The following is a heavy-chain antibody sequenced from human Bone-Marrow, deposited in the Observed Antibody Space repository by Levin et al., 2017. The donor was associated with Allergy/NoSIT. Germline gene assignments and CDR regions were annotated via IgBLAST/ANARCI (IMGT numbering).Heavy chain of an antibody. CDR1: GFTFGNAW. Sequence: GGSLRLSCAASGFTFGNAWMSWVRQSPGKGLEWVGRIKSKTDGGTTDYAAPVKGRFTISRDDSKNTLYLQMNSLKTEDTAVYYCTTEGVVGTTSVFDYWGQGALVTVSS. CDR3: TTEGVVGTTSVFDY. V-gene: IGHV3-15*01. J-gene: IGHJ4*02. CDR2: IKSKTDGGTT. D-gene: IGHD1-26*01.